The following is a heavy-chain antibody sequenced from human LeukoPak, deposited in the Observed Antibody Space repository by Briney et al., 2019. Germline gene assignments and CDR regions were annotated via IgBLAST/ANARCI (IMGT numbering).Heavy chain of an antibody. Sequence: SETLSLTCTVSGGSISSSSYYWGWIRQPPGKGLEWIGSIYYSGSTYYNPSLKSRVTISVDTSKNQFSLKLSSVTAADTAVYYCATPGPLGYCSSTSCYFSYWGQGTLVTVSS. CDR1: GGSISSSSYY. J-gene: IGHJ4*02. CDR3: ATPGPLGYCSSTSCYFSY. CDR2: IYYSGST. V-gene: IGHV4-39*07. D-gene: IGHD2-2*01.